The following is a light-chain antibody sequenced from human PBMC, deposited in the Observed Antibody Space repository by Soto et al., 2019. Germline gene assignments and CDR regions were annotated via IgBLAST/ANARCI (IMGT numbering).Light chain of an antibody. CDR1: QSVSSN. CDR2: GAS. CDR3: QHYNNWPYT. J-gene: IGKJ2*01. V-gene: IGKV3-15*01. Sequence: EIVMTQSPATLSVSPGERATLSCRASQSVSSNLAWYQQKPGQAPRLLIYGASTRYTGIPARFSGSGSGTEFTLTISSLQSEDFEVYYCQHYNNWPYTFGQGTKLEIK.